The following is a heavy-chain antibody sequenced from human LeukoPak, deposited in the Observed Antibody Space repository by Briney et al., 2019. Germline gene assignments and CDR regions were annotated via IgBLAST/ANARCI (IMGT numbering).Heavy chain of an antibody. CDR3: ASGGFGATSGEDY. CDR1: GFTFSSHW. Sequence: GGSLRLSCAASGFTFSSHWMHWVRQAPGMGLVWVSRINSEGRTTDYADSVEGRFTISRDNSKNTLYLQMNSLRAEDAAVYYCASGGFGATSGEDYWGQGTLVTVSS. J-gene: IGHJ4*02. V-gene: IGHV3-74*01. CDR2: INSEGRTT. D-gene: IGHD3-10*01.